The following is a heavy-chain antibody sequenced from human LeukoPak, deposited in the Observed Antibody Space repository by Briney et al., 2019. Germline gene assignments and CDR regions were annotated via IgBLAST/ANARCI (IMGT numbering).Heavy chain of an antibody. CDR1: GGSISSYY. Sequence: SGTLSLTCTVSGGSISSYYWSWIRRPAGKGLEWSGRIFTSGSTNYNPSLKSRVTMSVDTSKNQFSLKLSSVTAADTAVYYCARDRYYYDSSGYYYGAYYFDYWGQGTLVTVSS. CDR2: IFTSGST. D-gene: IGHD3-22*01. V-gene: IGHV4-4*07. CDR3: ARDRYYYDSSGYYYGAYYFDY. J-gene: IGHJ4*02.